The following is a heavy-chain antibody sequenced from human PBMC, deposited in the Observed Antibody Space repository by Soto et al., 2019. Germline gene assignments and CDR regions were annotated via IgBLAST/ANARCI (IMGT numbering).Heavy chain of an antibody. Sequence: ASVKVSCKASGYSFTTYGISWVRQAPGQGLEWMGWISAYNGNTNYVQKLQGRVTMTTDTSTSTVYMELRGLTSDDTAVYYCARDYGNNELVNFDYWGQGTLVTVSS. CDR3: ARDYGNNELVNFDY. CDR2: ISAYNGNT. V-gene: IGHV1-18*01. J-gene: IGHJ4*02. D-gene: IGHD4-4*01. CDR1: GYSFTTYG.